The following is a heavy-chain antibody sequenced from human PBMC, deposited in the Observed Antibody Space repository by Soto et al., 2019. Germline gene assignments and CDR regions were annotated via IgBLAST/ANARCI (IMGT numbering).Heavy chain of an antibody. D-gene: IGHD3-10*01. CDR2: ITNDGRRT. V-gene: IGHV3-74*01. CDR1: GFTFRDCW. CDR3: VRDWFGEFH. Sequence: GGALRVSCAASGFTFRDCWMHWGRQVPGKGLVWVSHITNDGRRTNYADSVKGRFTISRDNAKNTLYLQMNSLRAEDTAVYYCVRDWFGEFHWGQGTLVTVSS. J-gene: IGHJ4*02.